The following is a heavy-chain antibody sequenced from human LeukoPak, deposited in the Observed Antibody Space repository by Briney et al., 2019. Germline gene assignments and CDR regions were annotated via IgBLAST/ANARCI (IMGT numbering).Heavy chain of an antibody. CDR3: ARRPAAGRCFDY. CDR2: ISSGGSSI. V-gene: IGHV3-11*01. Sequence: GWSLRLSCAVSGFTFSDYHMSWIRQAPGKGLEWVSYISSGGSSISHADSVKGRFTISRDNAENSLYLQMNSLRAEDTAVYYCARRPAAGRCFDYWGQGTLVTVSS. J-gene: IGHJ4*02. D-gene: IGHD6-13*01. CDR1: GFTFSDYH.